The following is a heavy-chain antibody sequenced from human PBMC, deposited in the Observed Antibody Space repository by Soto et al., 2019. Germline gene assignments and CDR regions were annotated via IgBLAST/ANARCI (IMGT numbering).Heavy chain of an antibody. Sequence: QVQLQESGPGLVNPSGPLSLTCAVSGASINRDNWWTWVRQPPGKGLEWIGDIYHTGTTNYDSSLKSRATISIDESKNHFSLNLNSVTAAYTAVYYCAVSVHFWGQGTLVDVSS. J-gene: IGHJ4*02. CDR2: IYHTGTT. CDR3: AVSVHF. V-gene: IGHV4-4*02. CDR1: GASINRDNW.